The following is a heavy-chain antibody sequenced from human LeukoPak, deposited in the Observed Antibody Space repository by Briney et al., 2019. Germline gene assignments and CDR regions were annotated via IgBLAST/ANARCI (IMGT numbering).Heavy chain of an antibody. CDR3: AGIPCSSTSCYTFDY. J-gene: IGHJ4*02. CDR1: GGSFSGYY. D-gene: IGHD2-2*02. Sequence: SETLSLTCAVYGGSFSGYYWSWIRQPPGKGLEWIGEINHSGSTNYNPSLKSRVTISVDTSKNQFSLKLSSVTAADTAVYYCAGIPCSSTSCYTFDYWGQGNLVTVSA. V-gene: IGHV4-34*01. CDR2: INHSGST.